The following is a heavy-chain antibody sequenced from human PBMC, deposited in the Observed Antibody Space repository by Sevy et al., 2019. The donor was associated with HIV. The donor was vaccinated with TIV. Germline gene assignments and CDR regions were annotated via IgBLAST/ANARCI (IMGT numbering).Heavy chain of an antibody. D-gene: IGHD4-17*01. CDR3: AKVTGDTGYYVSDY. CDR2: ISGRGGST. CDR1: GFTFSSYA. V-gene: IGHV3-23*01. J-gene: IGHJ4*02. Sequence: GGSLRLSCAASGFTFSSYAMNWFRQAPGKGLEWVSGISGRGGSTYYADSVKGRFTISRDNSKNTLFLQMNTLRAEDTAVYYCAKVTGDTGYYVSDYWGQGTLVTVSS.